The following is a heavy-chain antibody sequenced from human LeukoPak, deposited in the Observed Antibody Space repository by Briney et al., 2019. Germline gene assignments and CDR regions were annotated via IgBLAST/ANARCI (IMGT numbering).Heavy chain of an antibody. J-gene: IGHJ4*02. V-gene: IGHV3-48*03. CDR3: VRDLVWDTGRVDY. Sequence: PGGSLRLSCAASGFTFSSYEMNWVRQAPGKGLEWVSYISSSGSTIYYADSVKGRFTISRDNAKNSLFLQMNSLRGEDTATYYCVRDLVWDTGRVDYWGQGTLVTVSS. CDR1: GFTFSSYE. D-gene: IGHD3/OR15-3a*01. CDR2: ISSSGSTI.